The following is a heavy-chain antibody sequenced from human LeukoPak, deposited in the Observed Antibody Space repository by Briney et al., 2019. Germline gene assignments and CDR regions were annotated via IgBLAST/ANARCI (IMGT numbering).Heavy chain of an antibody. CDR1: GFTFGDYG. V-gene: IGHV3-20*04. D-gene: IGHD1-20*01. J-gene: IGHJ5*02. CDR2: ISWNSDST. Sequence: GGSLRLSCEGSGFTFGDYGMSWVRQAPGKGPEWVAGISWNSDSTGYPDSVKGRFTISRDNAKNSLYLQMNSLRAEDTALYYCARDRRGITGTEWFDPWGQGTLVTVSS. CDR3: ARDRRGITGTEWFDP.